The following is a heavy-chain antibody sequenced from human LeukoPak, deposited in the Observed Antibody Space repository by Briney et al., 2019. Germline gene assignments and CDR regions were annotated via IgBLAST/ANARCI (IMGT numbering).Heavy chain of an antibody. V-gene: IGHV4-4*02. CDR1: GGFISSSNW. D-gene: IGHD3-10*01. CDR3: ARETYYYGSGSYVGYYYYMDV. J-gene: IGHJ6*03. CDR2: IYYSGST. Sequence: PSETLSLTCAVSGGFISSSNWWSWVRQPPGKGLEWIGYIYYSGSTNYNPSLKSRVTISVDTSKNQFSLKLSSVTAADTAVYYCARETYYYGSGSYVGYYYYMDVWGKGTTVTISS.